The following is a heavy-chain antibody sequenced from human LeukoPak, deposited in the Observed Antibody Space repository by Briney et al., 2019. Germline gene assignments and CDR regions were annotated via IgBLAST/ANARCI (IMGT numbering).Heavy chain of an antibody. J-gene: IGHJ4*02. D-gene: IGHD6-13*01. CDR1: GGSISSNNYY. V-gene: IGHV4-39*07. Sequence: PSETLSLTCTVSGGSISSNNYYWGWIRQPPGKGLEWIGSIYYSGSTYYNPSLKSRVTISVDTSKNQFSLKLSSVTAADTAVYYCARDTKGYSSSWYLSRLDYWGQGTLVTVSS. CDR3: ARDTKGYSSSWYLSRLDY. CDR2: IYYSGST.